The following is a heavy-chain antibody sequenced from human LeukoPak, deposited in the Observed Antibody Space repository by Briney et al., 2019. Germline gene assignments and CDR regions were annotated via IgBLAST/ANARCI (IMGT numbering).Heavy chain of an antibody. Sequence: SQTLSLTCTVSGGSISSGSYYGSWIRHPAGKALELIGYIYTSGSTSYNPSLQSRVTISVDTSSHQFSLKVTSVTAADTAVYYCARAGGSVGWYGTIDSWGQGTLVTVSS. V-gene: IGHV4-61*09. CDR2: IYTSGST. CDR3: ARAGGSVGWYGTIDS. CDR1: GGSISSGSYY. D-gene: IGHD6-19*01. J-gene: IGHJ4*02.